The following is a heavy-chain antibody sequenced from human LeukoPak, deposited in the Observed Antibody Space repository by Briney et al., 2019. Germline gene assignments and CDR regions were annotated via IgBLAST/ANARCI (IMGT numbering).Heavy chain of an antibody. CDR2: INYSGST. CDR3: ARQLGYCSGGSCPDYNWFDP. J-gene: IGHJ5*02. CDR1: GGSISSGGYY. Sequence: SETLSLTCTVSGGSISSGGYYWSWIRQHPGKGLEWIGYINYSGSTYYNPSLKSRVTISVDTSENQFSLKLSSVTAADTAVYYCARQLGYCSGGSCPDYNWFDPWGQGTLVTVSS. V-gene: IGHV4-31*03. D-gene: IGHD2-15*01.